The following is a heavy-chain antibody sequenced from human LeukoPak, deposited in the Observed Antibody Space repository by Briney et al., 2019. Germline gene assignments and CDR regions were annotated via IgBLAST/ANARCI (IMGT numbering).Heavy chain of an antibody. CDR2: ISVDNGNT. Sequence: ASVKVSCKASGYTFTNYGLNWVRQTPGHALEWMGWISVDNGNTNYAQKLQGRVTLTTDTSTSTAYMELRSLRSDDTAVYYCARVRATDAFDIWGQGTMVTVSS. V-gene: IGHV1-18*01. CDR1: GYTFTNYG. J-gene: IGHJ3*02. CDR3: ARVRATDAFDI.